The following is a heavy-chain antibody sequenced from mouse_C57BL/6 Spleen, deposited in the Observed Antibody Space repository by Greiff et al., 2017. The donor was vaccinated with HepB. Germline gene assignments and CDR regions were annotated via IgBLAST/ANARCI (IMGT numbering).Heavy chain of an antibody. J-gene: IGHJ1*03. CDR2: IYPGDGDT. CDR3: ARSITTVVAENWYFDV. D-gene: IGHD1-1*01. Sequence: QVQLQQSGAELVKPGASVKISCKASGYAFSSYWMNWVKQRPGKGLEWIGQIYPGDGDTNYNGKFKGKATLTADKSSSTAYMQLSSLTSEDSAVYFCARSITTVVAENWYFDVWGTGTTVTVSS. CDR1: GYAFSSYW. V-gene: IGHV1-80*01.